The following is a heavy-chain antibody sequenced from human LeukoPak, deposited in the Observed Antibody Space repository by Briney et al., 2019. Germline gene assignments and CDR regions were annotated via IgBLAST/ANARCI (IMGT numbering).Heavy chain of an antibody. CDR2: IKQDGREK. CDR3: ARVQSRYYDILTGYPLNWFDP. Sequence: RTGGSLRLSCAASGFTFSSYWMSWVRQAPGKGLEWVANIKQDGREKYYVDSVKGRFTISRDNAKNSLYLQMNSLRAEDTAVYYCARVQSRYYDILTGYPLNWFDPWGQGTLVTVSS. CDR1: GFTFSSYW. J-gene: IGHJ5*02. V-gene: IGHV3-7*01. D-gene: IGHD3-9*01.